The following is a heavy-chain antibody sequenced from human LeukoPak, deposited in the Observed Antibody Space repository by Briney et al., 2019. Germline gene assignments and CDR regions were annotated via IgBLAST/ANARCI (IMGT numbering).Heavy chain of an antibody. V-gene: IGHV3-23*01. J-gene: IGHJ4*02. CDR2: ISDSGGST. CDR3: AKLYRSGWYSGY. D-gene: IGHD6-19*01. CDR1: GFNFLNYA. Sequence: GGSLRLSCAASGFNFLNYAMNWVRQAPGKGLEWVSAISDSGGSTFYTDSVKGRFTISRDNSKNTLYLQMNSLRAEDTAVYCCAKLYRSGWYSGYWGQGTLVTVSS.